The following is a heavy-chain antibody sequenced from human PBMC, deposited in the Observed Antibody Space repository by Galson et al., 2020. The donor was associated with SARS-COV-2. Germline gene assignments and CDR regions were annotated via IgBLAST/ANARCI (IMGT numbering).Heavy chain of an antibody. CDR3: ARVTTYNWNYAGWFDP. D-gene: IGHD1-7*01. J-gene: IGHJ5*02. CDR2: IYYSGST. CDR1: GGPISSYY. V-gene: IGHV4-59*01. Sequence: SETLSLTCTVSGGPISSYYWSWIRQPPGKGLEWIGYIYYSGSTNYNPSLKSRVTISVDTSKNQFSLKLSSVTAADTAVYYCARVTTYNWNYAGWFDPWGQGTLVTVSS.